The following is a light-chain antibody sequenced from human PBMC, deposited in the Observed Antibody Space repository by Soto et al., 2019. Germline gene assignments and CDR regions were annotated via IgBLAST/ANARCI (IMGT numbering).Light chain of an antibody. CDR2: AAS. CDR3: QQYNSYST. Sequence: IPFTPSPSSLSASVGGRVTITCRASQDIAIYLAWYQQKPGEAPKLLIYAASTLYGGVPSRFSGSGSGTEFTLTISSLQPDDFATYYCQQYNSYSTFGQGTKV. V-gene: IGKV1-9*01. CDR1: QDIAIY. J-gene: IGKJ1*01.